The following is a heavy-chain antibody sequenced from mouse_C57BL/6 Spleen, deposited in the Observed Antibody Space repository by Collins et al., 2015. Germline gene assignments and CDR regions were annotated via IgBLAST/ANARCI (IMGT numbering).Heavy chain of an antibody. J-gene: IGHJ4*01. CDR3: TTDGYYDYAMDY. D-gene: IGHD2-3*01. CDR1: GFNIKDDY. CDR2: IDPENGDT. V-gene: IGHV14-4*01. Sequence: EVQLQQSGAELVRPGASVKLSCTASGFNIKDDYMHWVKQRPEQGLEWIGWIDPENGDTEYASKFQGKATITADTSSNTAYPQLSSLTSEDTAVYYCTTDGYYDYAMDYWGQGTSVTVSS.